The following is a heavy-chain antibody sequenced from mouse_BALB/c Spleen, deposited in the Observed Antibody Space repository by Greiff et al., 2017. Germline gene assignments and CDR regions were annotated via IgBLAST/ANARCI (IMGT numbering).Heavy chain of an antibody. Sequence: DVQLQESGAELVKPGASVKLSCTASGFNIKDTYMHWVKQRPEQGLEWIGRIDPANGNTKYDPKFQGKATITADTSSNTAYLQLSSLTSEDTAVYYCVKEGITTVVDAMDYWGQGTSVTVSS. D-gene: IGHD1-1*01. V-gene: IGHV14-3*02. CDR1: GFNIKDTY. CDR3: VKEGITTVVDAMDY. J-gene: IGHJ4*01. CDR2: IDPANGNT.